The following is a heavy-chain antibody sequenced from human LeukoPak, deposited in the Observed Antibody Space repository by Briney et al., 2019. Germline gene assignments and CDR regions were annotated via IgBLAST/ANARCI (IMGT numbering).Heavy chain of an antibody. CDR1: GYTFTSYD. Sequence: ASVKVSCKASGYTFTSYDMHWVRQAPGQGLEWMGIINPSGDSTSYAQKFQGRVTMIRDTSTSTVYMELSSLRSVDTAVYYCASVLYCGADCYSGRYFFDYWGQGTLVTVSS. V-gene: IGHV1-46*01. D-gene: IGHD2-21*02. CDR3: ASVLYCGADCYSGRYFFDY. CDR2: INPSGDST. J-gene: IGHJ4*02.